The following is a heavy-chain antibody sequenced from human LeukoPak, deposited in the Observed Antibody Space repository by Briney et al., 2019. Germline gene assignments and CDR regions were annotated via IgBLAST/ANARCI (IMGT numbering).Heavy chain of an antibody. Sequence: SETLSLTCTVSGDSISSYYWSWLRQPPGKGLEWIGYIYYSGGTNYNPSLKSRITMSVDTSKNQFSLKLSSVTAADTAVYYCARVLSEWFPIYYYYYMDVWGKGTTVTVSS. V-gene: IGHV4-59*01. CDR3: ARVLSEWFPIYYYYYMDV. CDR1: GDSISSYY. D-gene: IGHD3-3*01. CDR2: IYYSGGT. J-gene: IGHJ6*03.